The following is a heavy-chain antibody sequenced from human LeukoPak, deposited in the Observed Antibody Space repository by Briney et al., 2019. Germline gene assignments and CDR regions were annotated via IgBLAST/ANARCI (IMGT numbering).Heavy chain of an antibody. CDR1: GFTFSSYS. CDR3: ARGSIVVVPAAIDFDP. CDR2: ISSSSSTI. D-gene: IGHD2-2*02. V-gene: IGHV3-48*01. J-gene: IGHJ5*02. Sequence: GGSLRLSCAASGFTFSSYSMNWVRQAPGKGLEWVSYISSSSSTIYYADSVKSRFTISRDNAKNSLYLQMNSLRAEDTAVYYCARGSIVVVPAAIDFDPWGQETLVTVSS.